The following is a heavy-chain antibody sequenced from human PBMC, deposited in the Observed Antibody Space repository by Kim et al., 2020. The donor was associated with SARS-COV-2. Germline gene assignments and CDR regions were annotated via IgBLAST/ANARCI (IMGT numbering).Heavy chain of an antibody. Sequence: SETLSLTCTVSGDSVSGGSYYWSWIRQPPGNGLDWIGYIHYSGSTNYNPSLKSRFTISVNTSKNQFSLKLRSVTSADTAVYYCARVSWSSDAFDIWGQGTKVTVSS. CDR3: ARVSWSSDAFDI. CDR2: IHYSGST. V-gene: IGHV4-61*01. CDR1: GDSVSGGSYY. J-gene: IGHJ3*02. D-gene: IGHD1-26*01.